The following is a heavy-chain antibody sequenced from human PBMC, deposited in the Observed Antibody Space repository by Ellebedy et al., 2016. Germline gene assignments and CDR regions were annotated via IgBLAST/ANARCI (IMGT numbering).Heavy chain of an antibody. CDR2: ISWNSGSI. CDR3: AKDRGRFLEWLLLFDY. Sequence: SLKISXAASGFTFDDYAMHWVRQAPGKGLEWVSGISWNSGSIGYADSVKGRFTISRDNAKNSLYLQMNSLRAEDTALYYCAKDRGRFLEWLLLFDYWGQGTLVTVSS. CDR1: GFTFDDYA. D-gene: IGHD3-3*01. V-gene: IGHV3-9*01. J-gene: IGHJ4*02.